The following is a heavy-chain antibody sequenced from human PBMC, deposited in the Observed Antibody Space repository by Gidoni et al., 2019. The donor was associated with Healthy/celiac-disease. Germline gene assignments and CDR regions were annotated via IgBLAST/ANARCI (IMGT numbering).Heavy chain of an antibody. V-gene: IGHV1-8*01. CDR2: MNPNSGNT. D-gene: IGHD2-2*01. CDR3: ARNLIGYCSSTSCQGKTYNWFDP. CDR1: GYTFTSYD. Sequence: QVQLVQSGAEVKKPGASVKVSCKASGYTFTSYDINWVRPATGQGLEWMGWMNPNSGNTGYAQKFQGRVTMTRNTSISTAYMELSSLRSEDTAVYYCARNLIGYCSSTSCQGKTYNWFDPWGQGTLVTVSS. J-gene: IGHJ5*02.